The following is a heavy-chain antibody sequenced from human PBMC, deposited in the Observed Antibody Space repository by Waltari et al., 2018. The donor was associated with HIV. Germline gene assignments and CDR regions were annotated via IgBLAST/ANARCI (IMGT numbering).Heavy chain of an antibody. CDR1: GDRFTTYF. CDR2: INPDSGDT. J-gene: IGHJ4*01. Sequence: QTPLLQSASQVKTPGASVTPSCTVSGDRFTTYFLYWLLQAPGQGFEWLGRINPDSGDTTYSQTFKTRVTMTRDTSSASTYMELTRLTSADTAIYFCARGEDISLTHLPPGFRLEFWGHGTLVTVSS. V-gene: IGHV1-2*06. D-gene: IGHD5-12*01. CDR3: ARGEDISLTHLPPGFRLEF.